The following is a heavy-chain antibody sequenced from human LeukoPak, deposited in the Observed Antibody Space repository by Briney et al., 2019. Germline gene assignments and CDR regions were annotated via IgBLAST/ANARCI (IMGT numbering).Heavy chain of an antibody. J-gene: IGHJ3*02. D-gene: IGHD1-26*01. Sequence: GGSLRLSCAASGFTFSSYSMNWVRQAPGKGLEWVSSISSSSSYIYYADSVKGRFTISRDNAKNSLYLQMNSLRAEDTAVYYCARSREWELLRSGAIDAFDIWGQGTMVTVSS. CDR3: ARSREWELLRSGAIDAFDI. CDR2: ISSSSSYI. V-gene: IGHV3-21*01. CDR1: GFTFSSYS.